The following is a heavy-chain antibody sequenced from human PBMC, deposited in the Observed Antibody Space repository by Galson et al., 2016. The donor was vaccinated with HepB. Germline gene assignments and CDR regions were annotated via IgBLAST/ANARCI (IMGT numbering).Heavy chain of an antibody. Sequence: SVKVSCKASGYTFTSYGVSWVRQAPGQGLEWMGWISADNGNTVYAQNFQARVTMTTDTSTSTAYMGLRSLRSDDTAVYYCARETYCSNGLCYNRSGPDYWGQGTLVTVSA. CDR1: GYTFTSYG. J-gene: IGHJ4*02. D-gene: IGHD2-8*01. CDR3: ARETYCSNGLCYNRSGPDY. V-gene: IGHV1-18*01. CDR2: ISADNGNT.